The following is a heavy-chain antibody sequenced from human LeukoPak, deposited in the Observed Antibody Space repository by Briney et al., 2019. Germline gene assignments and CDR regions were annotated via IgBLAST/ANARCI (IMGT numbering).Heavy chain of an antibody. CDR3: ARHGGFASPLGY. Sequence: SETLSLTCTVSGGSINSYYWRWIRQPPGKGLEWIGYISYGGSTSYNPSLKSRVTISVDTSKNQFSLKLTSVTAADTAVYYCARHGGFASPLGYWGQGTLVTVSS. J-gene: IGHJ4*02. D-gene: IGHD3-16*01. CDR2: ISYGGST. V-gene: IGHV4-59*08. CDR1: GGSINSYY.